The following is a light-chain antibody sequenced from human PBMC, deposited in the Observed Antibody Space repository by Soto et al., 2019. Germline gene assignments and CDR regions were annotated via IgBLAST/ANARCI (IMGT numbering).Light chain of an antibody. J-gene: IGKJ3*01. V-gene: IGKV3-20*01. CDR1: QSVSSN. CDR2: GAS. CDR3: QQYGTSPPLIT. Sequence: EIGVTQSPATLSVSPGERATLSCRAGQSVSSNLGCYQQKPVQAPRLLIYGASSRATGIPDRFSGSGSGTDFTLTISRREPDDFAVYYCQQYGTSPPLITFGPGTKVDIK.